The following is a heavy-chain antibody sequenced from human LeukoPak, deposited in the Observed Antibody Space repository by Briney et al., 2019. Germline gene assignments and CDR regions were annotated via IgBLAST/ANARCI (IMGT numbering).Heavy chain of an antibody. CDR1: GGSISNYY. J-gene: IGHJ4*02. CDR3: ARYDVWGTYRAFDY. V-gene: IGHV4-59*04. D-gene: IGHD3-16*02. Sequence: PSETLSLTCTVSGGSISNYYWGCIRQPPGKGLEWIGFIYYSGSTYYNPSLKSRVTISVDTSKNQFSLKLSSVTAADTAMYYCARYDVWGTYRAFDYWGQGTLVTVSS. CDR2: IYYSGST.